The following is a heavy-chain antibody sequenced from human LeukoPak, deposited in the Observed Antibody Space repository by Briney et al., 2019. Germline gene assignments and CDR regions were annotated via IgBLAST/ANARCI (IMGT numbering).Heavy chain of an antibody. CDR3: ARDGAYDSSGYYSPYTDY. J-gene: IGHJ4*02. CDR1: GYTFTGYY. V-gene: IGHV1-2*02. CDR2: INPNSGRT. D-gene: IGHD3-22*01. Sequence: ASVKVSCKASGYTFTGYYMHWVRQAPGQGLEWMGWINPNSGRTNYAQKLQGRVTMTRDTSTSTAYMELSRLRSDDTAVYYCARDGAYDSSGYYSPYTDYWGQGTLVTVSS.